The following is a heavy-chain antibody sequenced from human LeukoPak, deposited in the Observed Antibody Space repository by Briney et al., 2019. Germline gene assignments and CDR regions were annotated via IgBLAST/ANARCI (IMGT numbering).Heavy chain of an antibody. J-gene: IGHJ6*02. D-gene: IGHD2-2*01. CDR3: ARGYCSSTSCYMDV. CDR1: GHTSTTYA. Sequence: ASVKVSCKASGHTSTTYAIHWVRQAPGQGLEWMGWINAGNGNIKYSQKLQGRVTITGDTSASTAYMKLSSLRSEDTAVYYCARGYCSSTSCYMDVWGQGTTVT. CDR2: INAGNGNI. V-gene: IGHV1-3*01.